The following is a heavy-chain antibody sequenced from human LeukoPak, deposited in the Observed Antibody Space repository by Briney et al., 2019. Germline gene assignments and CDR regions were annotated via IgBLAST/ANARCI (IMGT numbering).Heavy chain of an antibody. CDR3: ARGDSGHAEAAY. D-gene: IGHD5-12*01. J-gene: IGHJ4*02. CDR1: GFTFSIFE. V-gene: IGHV3-48*03. Sequence: PGGSRRLSCATSGFTFSIFEVNWVRQAPGKGLEWVSYISSSSSTIYYADSVKGRFTISRDNAKNSLYLQIDSLRVEDTAVYYCARGDSGHAEAAYWGQGTLVTVSS. CDR2: ISSSSSTI.